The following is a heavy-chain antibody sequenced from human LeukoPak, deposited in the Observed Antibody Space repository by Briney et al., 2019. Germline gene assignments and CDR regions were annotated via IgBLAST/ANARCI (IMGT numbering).Heavy chain of an antibody. J-gene: IGHJ5*02. V-gene: IGHV3-23*01. CDR3: AKGRSGYDFGT. D-gene: IGHD3-3*01. CDR2: ISGSVST. CDR1: GFTFSTSA. Sequence: GGSLRLSCAASGFTFSTSAMSWVRQAPGKGLEWVSSISGSVSTYYADSVKGRFAISRDNSRNTVYLQMSSLRVEDTAVYYCAKGRSGYDFGTCGQGTLSPSPQ.